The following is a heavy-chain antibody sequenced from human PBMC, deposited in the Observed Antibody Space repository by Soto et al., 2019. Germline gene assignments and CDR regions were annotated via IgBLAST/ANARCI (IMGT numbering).Heavy chain of an antibody. V-gene: IGHV5-51*01. CDR3: ARHGLLGGLVNNNWFDP. CDR1: GYNFVNYW. D-gene: IGHD1-26*01. CDR2: IYPGDSDT. J-gene: IGHJ5*02. Sequence: GESLKISCKVSGYNFVNYWIGWVRQMPGKGLEWMGIIYPGDSDTRYSLSFQGQVAISADKSISTAYLQWSSLKASDTAMYYCARHGLLGGLVNNNWFDPWGQGTLVTVSS.